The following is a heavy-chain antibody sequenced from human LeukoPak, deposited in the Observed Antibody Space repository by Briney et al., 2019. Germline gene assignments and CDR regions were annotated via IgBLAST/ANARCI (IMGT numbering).Heavy chain of an antibody. V-gene: IGHV3-21*01. CDR3: AFIAVAGTFDY. Sequence: GGSLRLSCAASGFPFSSYSMNWVRQAPGKGLEWVSSISSSSSYIYYADSVKGRFTISRDNAKNSLYLQMNSLRAEDTAVYYCAFIAVAGTFDYWGRGTLVTVSS. J-gene: IGHJ4*02. D-gene: IGHD6-19*01. CDR1: GFPFSSYS. CDR2: ISSSSSYI.